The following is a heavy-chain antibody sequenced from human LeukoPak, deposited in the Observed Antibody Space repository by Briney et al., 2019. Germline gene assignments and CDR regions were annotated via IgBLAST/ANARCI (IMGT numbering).Heavy chain of an antibody. Sequence: GGSLRLSCAPSGFTFSTYSMNWGRQAPGKGLEWVSYISSSSSPIYYADSVKGRFTISRDNAKNSLYLQMNSLRDENTAVYYCAREWFYDSSGYYVYWGQGTLVTVSS. CDR1: GFTFSTYS. J-gene: IGHJ4*02. V-gene: IGHV3-48*02. CDR3: AREWFYDSSGYYVY. D-gene: IGHD3-22*01. CDR2: ISSSSSPI.